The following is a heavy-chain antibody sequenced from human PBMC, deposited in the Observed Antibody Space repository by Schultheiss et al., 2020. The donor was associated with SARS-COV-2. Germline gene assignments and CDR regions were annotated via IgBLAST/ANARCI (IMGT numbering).Heavy chain of an antibody. D-gene: IGHD3-16*01. V-gene: IGHV1-2*02. Sequence: ASVKVSCKASGYTFTGHYMLWVRQAPGQGLEWMGWINPNSGDTNYAQKFQGRVTMTRDTSITTAYMELSRLTSDDTAVYYCAGAWGWGQGTLVTVSS. CDR3: AGAWG. CDR2: INPNSGDT. J-gene: IGHJ4*02. CDR1: GYTFTGHY.